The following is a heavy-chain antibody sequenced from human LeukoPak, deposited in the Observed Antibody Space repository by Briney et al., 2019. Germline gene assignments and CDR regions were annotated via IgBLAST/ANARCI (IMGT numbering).Heavy chain of an antibody. D-gene: IGHD2-15*01. CDR3: AREANVVVAAKRHWFDH. CDR2: INHSGST. CDR1: GGSFSGYY. V-gene: IGHV4-34*01. Sequence: SETLSLTCAVYGGSFSGYYWSWIRQPPGKGLEWIGEINHSGSTNYNPSLKSRVTISVDTSKNQFSLKLSSVTAADTAVYYCAREANVVVAAKRHWFDHWGQGTLVTVSS. J-gene: IGHJ5*02.